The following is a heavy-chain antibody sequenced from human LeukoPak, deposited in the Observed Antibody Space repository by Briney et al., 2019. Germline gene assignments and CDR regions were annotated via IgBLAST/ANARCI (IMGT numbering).Heavy chain of an antibody. V-gene: IGHV4-39*01. D-gene: IGHD3-9*01. Sequence: SETLSLTCTISGGSISGASIRGTTYYWGCVRQPPGKGLEWIGSIYYNGHTFFNPSLKSRVTISVDTSKNQFSLKLTSVTAADTAVYYCASRNDILTGYVFDFWGQGTLVTVSS. J-gene: IGHJ4*02. CDR3: ASRNDILTGYVFDF. CDR1: GGSISGASIRGTTYY. CDR2: IYYNGHT.